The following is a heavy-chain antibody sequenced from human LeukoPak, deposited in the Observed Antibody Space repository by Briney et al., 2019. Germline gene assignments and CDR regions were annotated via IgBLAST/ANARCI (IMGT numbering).Heavy chain of an antibody. CDR1: GFTFSSYG. CDR2: TSGSGGST. J-gene: IGHJ5*02. CDR3: AKLASSGYYFDWFDP. V-gene: IGHV3-23*01. Sequence: GGSLRLSCAASGFTFSSYGMHWVRQAPGKGLEWVSATSGSGGSTYYADSVKGRFTISRDNSKNTLYLQMNSLRAEDTAVYYCAKLASSGYYFDWFDPWGQGTLVTVSS. D-gene: IGHD3-22*01.